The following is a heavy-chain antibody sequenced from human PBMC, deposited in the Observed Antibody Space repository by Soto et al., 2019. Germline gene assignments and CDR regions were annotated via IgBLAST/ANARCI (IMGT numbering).Heavy chain of an antibody. V-gene: IGHV4-30-4*01. J-gene: IGHJ4*02. Sequence: QVQLHESGPGLVKPSQTLSLTCTVSGGSISSGDYYWSWIRQPPGKGLEWIGYIYDSGSTYYNPSLKSRVTISVDTSKNQFSLKLSSVTAADTAVYYCARVYVRNCISISCPFDYWGQGTLVTVSS. D-gene: IGHD2-2*01. CDR2: IYDSGST. CDR1: GGSISSGDYY. CDR3: ARVYVRNCISISCPFDY.